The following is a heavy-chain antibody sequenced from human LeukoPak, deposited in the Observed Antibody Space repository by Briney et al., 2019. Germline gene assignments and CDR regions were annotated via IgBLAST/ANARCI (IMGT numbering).Heavy chain of an antibody. D-gene: IGHD3-22*01. V-gene: IGHV3-30*03. CDR2: ISYDGSNK. Sequence: GGSLRLSCAASGFTFSSYGMHWVRQAPGKGLEWVAVISYDGSNKYYADSVKGRFTIARDNAKHSLYLQMNRRRAEDTAVYYCARDASDSSGYSGAVDYWGQGTLVTVSS. J-gene: IGHJ4*02. CDR3: ARDASDSSGYSGAVDY. CDR1: GFTFSSYG.